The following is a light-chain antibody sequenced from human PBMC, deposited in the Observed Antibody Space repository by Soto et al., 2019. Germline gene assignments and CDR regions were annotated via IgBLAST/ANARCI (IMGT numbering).Light chain of an antibody. CDR3: HQYASSPQT. J-gene: IGKJ1*01. CDR1: QTVNSNY. CDR2: DAS. Sequence: EVVLTQSPATLSLSPGERATLSCGASQTVNSNYLAWYQQKPGLAPRLLIYDASTRATGIPDRFRGSGSGTDFTLTISRLEPEDFAVYYCHQYASSPQTFGQGTKVEIK. V-gene: IGKV3D-20*01.